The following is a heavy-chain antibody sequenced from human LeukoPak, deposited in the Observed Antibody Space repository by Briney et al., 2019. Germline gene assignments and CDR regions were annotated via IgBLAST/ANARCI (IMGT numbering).Heavy chain of an antibody. CDR3: AKVPDSRRYYYYYYGMDV. V-gene: IGHV3-30*18. J-gene: IGHJ6*02. CDR1: GFTFSSYG. CDR2: ISYDGGNK. Sequence: PGGSLRLSCAASGFTFSSYGMHGVRQAPGKGLEWVAVISYDGGNKYYADSVKGRFTISRDNSKNTLYLQMNSLRAEDTAVYYCAKVPDSRRYYYYYYGMDVWGQGTTVTVSS. D-gene: IGHD3-22*01.